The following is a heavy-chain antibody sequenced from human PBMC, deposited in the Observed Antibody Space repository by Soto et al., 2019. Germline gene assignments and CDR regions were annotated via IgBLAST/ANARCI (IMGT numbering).Heavy chain of an antibody. CDR3: ASGYSSSWYDYYYYYMDV. V-gene: IGHV4-59*08. J-gene: IGHJ6*03. Sequence: SETLSLTCTVSGGSISSYYWGWIRQPPGKGLEWIGYIYYSGSTNYNPSLKSRVTISVDTSKNQFSLKLSSVTAADTAVYYCASGYSSSWYDYYYYYMDVWGKGTTVTVSS. CDR2: IYYSGST. CDR1: GGSISSYY. D-gene: IGHD6-13*01.